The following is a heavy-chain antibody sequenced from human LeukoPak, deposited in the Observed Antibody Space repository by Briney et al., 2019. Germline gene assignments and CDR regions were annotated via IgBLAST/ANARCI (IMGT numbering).Heavy chain of an antibody. J-gene: IGHJ5*02. CDR3: ARVIAARSAWFDP. CDR2: INHSGST. V-gene: IGHV4-34*01. D-gene: IGHD6-6*01. Sequence: SETLSLTCAVYGGSFSGYYWSWIRQPPGKGLEWIGEINHSGSTNYNPSLKSGVTISVDTSKKQFSLKLSSVTAADKAVYYCARVIAARSAWFDPWGQGTLVTVSS. CDR1: GGSFSGYY.